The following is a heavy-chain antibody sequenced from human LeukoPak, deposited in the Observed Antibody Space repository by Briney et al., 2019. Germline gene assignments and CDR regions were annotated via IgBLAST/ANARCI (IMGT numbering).Heavy chain of an antibody. Sequence: GGSLRLSCAASGFTFSSYAMHWVRQAPGKGLEYVSAISSNGGSTNYANSVKGRFTISRDNSKSTLYLQMGSLRAEDMAVYYCAREGAARAFDIWGQGTMVTVSS. CDR3: AREGAARAFDI. CDR1: GFTFSSYA. V-gene: IGHV3-64*01. CDR2: ISSNGGST. D-gene: IGHD2-15*01. J-gene: IGHJ3*02.